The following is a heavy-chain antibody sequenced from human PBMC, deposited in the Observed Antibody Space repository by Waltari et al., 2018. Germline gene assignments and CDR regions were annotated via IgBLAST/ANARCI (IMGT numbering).Heavy chain of an antibody. CDR3: ARDRPDYYDSSGYSSGGTDY. D-gene: IGHD3-22*01. V-gene: IGHV4-61*02. CDR2: IYTSGST. Sequence: QVQLQDSRPGLVKPSQTLSLTFTVSGASISSGSYYWSLIRQPPGQGLEWIGRIYTSGSTNYNPALKRRVTISVDTSKNQFSLKLSSVTAADTAVYYCARDRPDYYDSSGYSSGGTDYWGQGTLVTVSS. CDR1: GASISSGSYY. J-gene: IGHJ4*02.